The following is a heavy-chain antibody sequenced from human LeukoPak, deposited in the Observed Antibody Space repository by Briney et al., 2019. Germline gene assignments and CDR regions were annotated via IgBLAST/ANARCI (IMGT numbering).Heavy chain of an antibody. CDR1: GYTFTSYG. Sequence: ASVKVSCKASGYTFTSYGISWVRQAPGQGLEWMGWISAYNGNTNYAQKLQGRVTMTTDTSTSTAYLELRSLRSDDTAVYYCATYDYGDYDGYWGQGTLVTVSS. V-gene: IGHV1-18*01. J-gene: IGHJ4*02. D-gene: IGHD4-17*01. CDR3: ATYDYGDYDGY. CDR2: ISAYNGNT.